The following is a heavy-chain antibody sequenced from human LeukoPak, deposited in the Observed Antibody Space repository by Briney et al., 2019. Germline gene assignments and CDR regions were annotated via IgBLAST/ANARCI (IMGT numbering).Heavy chain of an antibody. CDR2: IIPIFGTA. V-gene: IGHV1-69*13. D-gene: IGHD3-9*01. CDR3: ARESYDILAASGGYCFDY. Sequence: ASVKVSCKASGGTFSSYAISWVRQAPGQGLEWMGGIIPIFGTANYAQKFQGRVTITADESTSTAYMELSSLRSEDTAVYYCARESYDILAASGGYCFDYWGQGTLVTVSS. CDR1: GGTFSSYA. J-gene: IGHJ4*02.